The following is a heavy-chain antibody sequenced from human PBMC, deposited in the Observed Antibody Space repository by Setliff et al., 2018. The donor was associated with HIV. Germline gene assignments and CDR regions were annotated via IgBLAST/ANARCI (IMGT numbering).Heavy chain of an antibody. D-gene: IGHD6-13*01. V-gene: IGHV4-39*01. Sequence: SETLSLTCTVSGGSISSSSYYWGWIRQPPGKGLQWIGSIYYRGSTYYNPSLKSRFTISVDTSKNQFSLKLRSVTAADTALYYCARGRYRSRWYASDHYYIDVWGKGTTVTVSS. J-gene: IGHJ6*03. CDR2: IYYRGST. CDR1: GGSISSSSYY. CDR3: ARGRYRSRWYASDHYYIDV.